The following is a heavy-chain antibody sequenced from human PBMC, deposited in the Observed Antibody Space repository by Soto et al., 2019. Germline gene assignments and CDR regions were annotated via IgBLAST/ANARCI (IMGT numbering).Heavy chain of an antibody. Sequence: GGSLRLSCAASGFTFSDYYMSWIRQAPGKGLEWVSYISSSGSTIYYADSVKGRFTISRDNAKNSLYLQMNSLRAEDTAVYYCARDTPSTVTNNYYYYGMDVWGQGTTVTVSS. J-gene: IGHJ6*02. CDR3: ARDTPSTVTNNYYYYGMDV. CDR1: GFTFSDYY. CDR2: ISSSGSTI. D-gene: IGHD4-4*01. V-gene: IGHV3-11*01.